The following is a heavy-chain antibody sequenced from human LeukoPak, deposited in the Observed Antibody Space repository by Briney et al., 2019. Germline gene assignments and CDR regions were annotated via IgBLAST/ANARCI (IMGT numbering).Heavy chain of an antibody. CDR1: GFIFSDNY. Sequence: GGSLRLSCAASGFIFSDNYMSWIRQAPEKGLEWVSYISGTGTTIYYADSVKGRFTISRDNAKNSLYLQMNNLRAEDTAVYYCAKTPVVVAATSDFQHWGQGTLVTVSS. CDR3: AKTPVVVAATSDFQH. V-gene: IGHV3-11*01. J-gene: IGHJ1*01. D-gene: IGHD2-15*01. CDR2: ISGTGTTI.